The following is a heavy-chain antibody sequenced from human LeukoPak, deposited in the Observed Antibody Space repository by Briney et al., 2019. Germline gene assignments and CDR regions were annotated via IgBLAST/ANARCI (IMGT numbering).Heavy chain of an antibody. CDR3: ARGIVGATHFDY. CDR1: GFTFSSYS. V-gene: IGHV3-48*01. Sequence: GGSLSLSCAASGFTFSSYSINWVRQAPGKGLEWVSYISSSTGTIYYADSVKGRFTISRDNAKNSLYLQMNSLRAEDTAVYYCARGIVGATHFDYWGQGTLVIVSS. J-gene: IGHJ4*02. CDR2: ISSSTGTI. D-gene: IGHD1-26*01.